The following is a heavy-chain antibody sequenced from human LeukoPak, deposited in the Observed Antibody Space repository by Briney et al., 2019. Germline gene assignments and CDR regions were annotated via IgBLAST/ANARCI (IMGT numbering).Heavy chain of an antibody. CDR1: GGSFSGYY. Sequence: PSETLSLTCAVYGGSFSGYYWSWIRQPPGKGLEWIGEINHSGSTNYNPSLKSRVTISVDTSKNQFSLKLSSVTAADTAVYYCARGSGWHRLDCWGQGTLVTVSS. D-gene: IGHD6-19*01. V-gene: IGHV4-34*01. CDR3: ARGSGWHRLDC. CDR2: INHSGST. J-gene: IGHJ4*02.